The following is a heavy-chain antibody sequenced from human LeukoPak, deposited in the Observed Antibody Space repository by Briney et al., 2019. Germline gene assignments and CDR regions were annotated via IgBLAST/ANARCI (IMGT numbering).Heavy chain of an antibody. V-gene: IGHV3-23*01. CDR1: GFTFSSYA. CDR3: AKDGQDGYKVYYFDY. D-gene: IGHD5-24*01. CDR2: ISGSGGST. J-gene: IGHJ4*02. Sequence: GGSLRLSCAASGFTFSSYAMSWVRQAPGKGLEWVSAISGSGGSTYYADSVKGRFTISRDNSKNTLYLQMNSPRAEDTAVYYCAKDGQDGYKVYYFDYWGQGTLVTVSS.